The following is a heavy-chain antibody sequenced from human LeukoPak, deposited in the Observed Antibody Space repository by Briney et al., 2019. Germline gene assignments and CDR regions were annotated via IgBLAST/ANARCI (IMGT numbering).Heavy chain of an antibody. CDR1: GYNFAKFG. CDR3: WRALTGVFGVDIFNY. V-gene: IGHV1-18*01. J-gene: IGHJ4*02. Sequence: ASVKVSCKTSGYNFAKFGITWVRQAPGQGLEWMGWISAHNGNTKFAQKFQGRVTLTTDTLTTTAYMELRSLGSDDTAVYYCWRALTGVFGVDIFNYWGQGTLVTVSS. D-gene: IGHD3-3*01. CDR2: ISAHNGNT.